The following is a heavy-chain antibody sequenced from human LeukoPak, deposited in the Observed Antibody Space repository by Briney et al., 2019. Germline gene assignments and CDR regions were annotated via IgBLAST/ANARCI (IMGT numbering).Heavy chain of an antibody. CDR2: IYYSGNA. CDR1: GGSISTSSYY. D-gene: IGHD2-21*02. V-gene: IGHV4-39*07. J-gene: IGHJ4*02. Sequence: SETLSLTCSVSGGSISTSSYYWGWIRQPPGKGLEWIGSIYYSGNAYYKPSLKSRVTISVDTSKNQFSLKLSAVTAADTAVYYCARVGFCGGDCYHLDYWGQGILVTVSS. CDR3: ARVGFCGGDCYHLDY.